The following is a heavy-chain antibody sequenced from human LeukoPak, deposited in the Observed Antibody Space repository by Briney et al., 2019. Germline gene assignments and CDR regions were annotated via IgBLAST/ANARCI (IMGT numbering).Heavy chain of an antibody. Sequence: GASVKVSCKVSGYTLTELSMHWVRQAPGKGLAWMGGFDPEDGETIYAQKFQGRVTMTEETSTDTAYMELSSLRSEDTAVYYCATASGYDYDFYYMDVWGKGITVTVSS. V-gene: IGHV1-24*01. D-gene: IGHD5-12*01. CDR1: GYTLTELS. J-gene: IGHJ6*03. CDR2: FDPEDGET. CDR3: ATASGYDYDFYYMDV.